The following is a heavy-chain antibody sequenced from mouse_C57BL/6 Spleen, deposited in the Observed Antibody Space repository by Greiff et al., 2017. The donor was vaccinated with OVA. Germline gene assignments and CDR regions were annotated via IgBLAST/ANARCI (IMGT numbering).Heavy chain of an antibody. Sequence: VQLKESGPELVKPGASVKISCKASGYSFTDYNMNWVKQSNGKSLEWIGVINPNYGTTSYNQKFKGKATLTVDQSSSTAYMQLNSLTSEDSAVYDCARSYYSEDAMDYWGQGTSVTVSS. J-gene: IGHJ4*01. CDR3: ARSYYSEDAMDY. CDR2: INPNYGTT. V-gene: IGHV1-39*01. CDR1: GYSFTDYN. D-gene: IGHD2-12*01.